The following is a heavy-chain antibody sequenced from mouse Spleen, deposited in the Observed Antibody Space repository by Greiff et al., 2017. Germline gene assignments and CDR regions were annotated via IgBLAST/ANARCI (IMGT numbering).Heavy chain of an antibody. CDR1: GYTFTSYY. CDR3: TRDGNCAMDY. J-gene: IGHJ4*01. CDR2: INPSNGGT. V-gene: IGHV1S81*02. D-gene: IGHD2-1*01. Sequence: VQLQQSGAELVKPGASVKLSCKASGYTFTSYYMYWVKQRPGQGLEWIGEINPSNGGTNFNEKFKSKATLTVDKSSSTAYMQLSSLTSEDSAVYYCTRDGNCAMDYWGQGTSVTVSS.